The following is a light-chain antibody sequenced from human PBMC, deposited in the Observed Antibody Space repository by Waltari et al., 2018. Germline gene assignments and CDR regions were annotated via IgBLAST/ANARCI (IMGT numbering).Light chain of an antibody. Sequence: DIQMTQPPSSLSLSVGDRVTLTCRASQSISDHLNWYQQKPGEAPKLLIYVASNLESGFPSRFSGSGSGTDFTLTINSLQPGDFATYYCQQSFRTPYTFGQGTKLEVK. CDR1: QSISDH. CDR3: QQSFRTPYT. V-gene: IGKV1-39*01. J-gene: IGKJ2*01. CDR2: VAS.